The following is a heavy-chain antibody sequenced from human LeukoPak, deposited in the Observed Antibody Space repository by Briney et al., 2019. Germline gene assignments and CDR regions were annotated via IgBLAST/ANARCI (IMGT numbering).Heavy chain of an antibody. CDR1: GFTFSSYS. D-gene: IGHD6-19*01. Sequence: GGSLRLSCAASGFTFSSYSMNWVRQAPGKGLEWVSSISSSSSYIYYADSVKGRFTISRDNAKNSLYLQMNSLRAEDTAVYYCARDLIAVAGRAFDYWGQGTLVTVSS. CDR2: ISSSSSYI. V-gene: IGHV3-21*01. CDR3: ARDLIAVAGRAFDY. J-gene: IGHJ4*02.